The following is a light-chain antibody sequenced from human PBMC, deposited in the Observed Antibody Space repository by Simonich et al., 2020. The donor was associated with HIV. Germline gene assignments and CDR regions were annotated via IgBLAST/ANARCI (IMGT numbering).Light chain of an antibody. CDR3: AAWDDSLNGYV. J-gene: IGLJ1*01. CDR2: RNN. V-gene: IGLV1-44*01. Sequence: QSVLTQPPSASGTPGQRVTISCSGSSSNIGSNTVNWYQQLPGTAPKLIIYRNNQRPSGVPDRVSGSKSGTSASLAISGLQTEDEADYYCAAWDDSLNGYVFGTGTKVTGL. CDR1: SSNIGSNT.